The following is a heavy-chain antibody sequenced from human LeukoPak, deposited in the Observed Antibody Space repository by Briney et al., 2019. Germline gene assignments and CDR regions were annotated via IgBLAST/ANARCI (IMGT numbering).Heavy chain of an antibody. CDR3: ARDIGASSDTAMVTGGFDY. Sequence: SETLSLTCTVSGGSISSSSYYWGWIRQPPGKGLEWIGSIYYSGSTYYNPSLKSRVTISVYTSKNQFSLKLSSVTAADTAVYYCARDIGASSDTAMVTGGFDYWGQGTLVTVSS. CDR2: IYYSGST. CDR1: GGSISSSSYY. J-gene: IGHJ4*02. D-gene: IGHD5-18*01. V-gene: IGHV4-39*07.